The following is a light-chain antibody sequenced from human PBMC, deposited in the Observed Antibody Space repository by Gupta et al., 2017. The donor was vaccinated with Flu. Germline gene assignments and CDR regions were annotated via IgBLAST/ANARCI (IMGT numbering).Light chain of an antibody. CDR2: DVT. CDR3: CSIGAHNTHV. Sequence: VTISCTGTNSDVGNYNIVSWYQQHPDKVPKLIIYDVTKRPSGVSIRFSGSKSGNTATLRIAGLQAEDEADYYCCSIGAHNTHVFGGGTKLTVL. J-gene: IGLJ2*01. CDR1: NSDVGNYNI. V-gene: IGLV2-23*02.